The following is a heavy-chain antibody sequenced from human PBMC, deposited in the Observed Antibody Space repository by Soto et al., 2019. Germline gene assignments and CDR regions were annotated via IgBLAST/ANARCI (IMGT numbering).Heavy chain of an antibody. Sequence: EVQLVESGGGLVQPGGSLRLSCVVSGLAFSTYWMSWVRQAPGKGLEWVANINQDGSESYYVDSVKGRFTISRDNAKNSLYLQMTSLRADDTAVYYCAQPAREFNSPGCANWGQGTLVTVSS. CDR2: INQDGSES. CDR1: GLAFSTYW. CDR3: AQPAREFNSPGCAN. J-gene: IGHJ4*02. D-gene: IGHD2-2*01. V-gene: IGHV3-7*01.